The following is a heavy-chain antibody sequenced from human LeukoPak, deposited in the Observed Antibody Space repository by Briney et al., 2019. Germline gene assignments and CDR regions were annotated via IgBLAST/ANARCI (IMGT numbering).Heavy chain of an antibody. CDR3: ARHRSDSGDYDAFDI. CDR1: GFIVSSNY. CDR2: IYSSDST. J-gene: IGHJ3*02. Sequence: GGSLRLSCAASGFIVSSNYMNWVRQAPGQGLEWVSVIYSSDSTYYADSVKGRFTISRDNSKNTLFLQMNSLRAEGTAVYYCARHRSDSGDYDAFDIWGQGTMVTVSS. V-gene: IGHV3-53*01. D-gene: IGHD4-17*01.